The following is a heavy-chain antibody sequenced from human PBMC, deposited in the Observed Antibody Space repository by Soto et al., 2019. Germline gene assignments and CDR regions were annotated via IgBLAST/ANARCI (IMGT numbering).Heavy chain of an antibody. CDR3: ARDYYDRSGYHYFDY. CDR2: IHYRGST. CDR1: GGSINSGTYY. V-gene: IGHV4-31*03. D-gene: IGHD3-22*01. Sequence: ASETLSLTCTVSGGSINSGTYYWGWIRQHPGKGLEWIGYIHYRGSTYYNPSLKSRVSISVDTSKNQFSLRLSSVTAADTAVYYCARDYYDRSGYHYFDYWGQGTLVTVSS. J-gene: IGHJ4*02.